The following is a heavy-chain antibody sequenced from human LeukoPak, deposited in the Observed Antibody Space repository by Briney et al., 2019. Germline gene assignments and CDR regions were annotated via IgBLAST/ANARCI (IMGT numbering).Heavy chain of an antibody. CDR2: LSFDGNHQ. Sequence: GESLRLSCAASGFTFSSFGMHWVRQAPGRGLEWVALLSFDGNHQFYADSVKGRFTLSRDNFKNMVFLEMTSLRVEDTAVYYCARDWFDSGWYLDHWGQGALVTVSS. CDR3: ARDWFDSGWYLDH. CDR1: GFTFSSFG. J-gene: IGHJ4*02. D-gene: IGHD6-19*01. V-gene: IGHV3-30*03.